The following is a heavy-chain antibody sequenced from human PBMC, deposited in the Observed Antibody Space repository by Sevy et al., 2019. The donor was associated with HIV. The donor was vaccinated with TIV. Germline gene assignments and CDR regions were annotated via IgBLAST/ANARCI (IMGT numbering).Heavy chain of an antibody. CDR1: GYTFTSYG. J-gene: IGHJ6*02. V-gene: IGHV1-18*01. CDR3: ARLIGDIVVVPADDYYYYGMDV. CDR2: ISAYNGNT. D-gene: IGHD2-2*01. Sequence: ASVKVSCKASGYTFTSYGISWVRQAPGQGLEWMGWISAYNGNTNYAQKLQGRVTMTTDTSTSTAYMELRSLRSDDTAMYYCARLIGDIVVVPADDYYYYGMDVWGQGTTVTVSS.